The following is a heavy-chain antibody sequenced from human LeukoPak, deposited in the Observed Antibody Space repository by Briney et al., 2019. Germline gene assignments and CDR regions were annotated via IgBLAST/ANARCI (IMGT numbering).Heavy chain of an antibody. Sequence: GGSLGLSCAASGFTFSSYSMNWVRQAPGKGLEWVSSISTSGSYIYYADSVKGRFTISRDHAKNSLYLQMNSLRAEDTAVYYCAAYSSCDYWGQGALVTVSS. CDR1: GFTFSSYS. D-gene: IGHD6-6*01. J-gene: IGHJ4*02. CDR3: AAYSSCDY. CDR2: ISTSGSYI. V-gene: IGHV3-21*04.